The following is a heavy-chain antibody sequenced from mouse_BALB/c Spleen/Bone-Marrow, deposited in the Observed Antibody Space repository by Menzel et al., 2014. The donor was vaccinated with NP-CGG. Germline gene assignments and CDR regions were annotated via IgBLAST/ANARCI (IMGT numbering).Heavy chain of an antibody. CDR1: GYTFTRYY. Sequence: VQLQQSGPELVKPGASVRISCKAFGYTFTRYYIQWMKQRPGQGLEWIGWIYPGNVNTKYNEKFKGKATLTADKSSSTAYMQLSSLTSEDSAVYFCAMWLRRDYYAMDYWGQGTSVTVSS. CDR2: IYPGNVNT. D-gene: IGHD2-2*01. J-gene: IGHJ4*01. V-gene: IGHV1S56*01. CDR3: AMWLRRDYYAMDY.